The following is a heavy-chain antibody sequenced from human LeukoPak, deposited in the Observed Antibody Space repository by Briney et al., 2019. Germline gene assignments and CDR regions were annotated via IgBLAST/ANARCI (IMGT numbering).Heavy chain of an antibody. CDR2: FYYSGST. CDR3: ARQYYYGSGSYSYYYYGMDV. CDR1: GGSLSSSSYY. V-gene: IGHV4-39*01. J-gene: IGHJ6*02. Sequence: PSETLSLTCTVSGGSLSSSSYYGGWIRQPPGKGLEWIGSFYYSGSTYYSASLKGRVNIFVDPCKDQFSLKLRPVTAADTAVYYCARQYYYGSGSYSYYYYGMDVWGQGTTVTVSS. D-gene: IGHD3-10*01.